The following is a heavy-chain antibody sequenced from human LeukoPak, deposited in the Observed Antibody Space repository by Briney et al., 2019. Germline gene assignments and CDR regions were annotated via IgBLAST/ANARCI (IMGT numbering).Heavy chain of an antibody. D-gene: IGHD4-17*01. CDR2: INPNNGGT. V-gene: IGHV1-2*02. J-gene: IGHJ4*02. CDR3: ARDQDGADY. Sequence: ASVKVSCKASGYTFTGYYMHWVRQAPGQGLEWMGWINPNNGGTSYAQKFQGRVTMTRDTSISTAYMELRWLRSDDTAVYYCARDQDGADYWGQGSLVTVSS. CDR1: GYTFTGYY.